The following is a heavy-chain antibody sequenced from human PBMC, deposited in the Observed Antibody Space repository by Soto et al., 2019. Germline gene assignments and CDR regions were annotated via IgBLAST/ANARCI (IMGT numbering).Heavy chain of an antibody. Sequence: PGGSLRLSCSASGFTFSSYAMHWVRQAPGKGLEYVSAISSTGGSTYYADSVKGRFTISRDNSKSTLYLQMNSLRAEDTAVYYCARERGYNYGFDYWGQGTLVTVSS. J-gene: IGHJ4*02. CDR3: ARERGYNYGFDY. D-gene: IGHD5-18*01. CDR1: GFTFSSYA. CDR2: ISSTGGST. V-gene: IGHV3-64*04.